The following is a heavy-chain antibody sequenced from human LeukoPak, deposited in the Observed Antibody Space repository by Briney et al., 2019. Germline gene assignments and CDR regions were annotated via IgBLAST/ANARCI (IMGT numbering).Heavy chain of an antibody. CDR3: ARAAYGDYRYYYFYLDV. D-gene: IGHD4-17*01. J-gene: IGHJ6*03. V-gene: IGHV4-4*07. CDR1: GGSINSYY. Sequence: SETLSLTCTVSGGSINSYYWSWIRQPAGKGLEWIGRIYTSGSSNYNPSLKSRVTMSVDTSNNQFSLMLTSVTAADTAVYYCARAAYGDYRYYYFYLDVWGKGTTVTVSS. CDR2: IYTSGSS.